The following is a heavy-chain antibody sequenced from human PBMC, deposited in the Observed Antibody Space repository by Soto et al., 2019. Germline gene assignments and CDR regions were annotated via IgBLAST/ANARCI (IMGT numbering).Heavy chain of an antibody. D-gene: IGHD6-13*01. V-gene: IGHV4-61*01. Sequence: QVQLQESGPGLVKPSETLSLTCTVSGGSVSSGSYYWSWIRQPPGKGLEWIGYIYYSGSTNYNPSLKSRVTISVATSKNQFSLKLSSVTAADTAVYYCARERYKIPGSSWYSSGAFDIWGQGTMVTVSS. J-gene: IGHJ3*02. CDR2: IYYSGST. CDR3: ARERYKIPGSSWYSSGAFDI. CDR1: GGSVSSGSYY.